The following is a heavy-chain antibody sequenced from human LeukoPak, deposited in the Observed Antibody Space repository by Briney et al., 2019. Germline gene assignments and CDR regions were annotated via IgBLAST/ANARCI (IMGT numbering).Heavy chain of an antibody. CDR3: ARSYCSGGSCYSKGYYYYGMDV. D-gene: IGHD2-15*01. J-gene: IGHJ6*02. CDR1: GGSISRGGYY. V-gene: IGHV4-31*03. CDR2: IDYMGST. Sequence: SETLSLTCTVSGGSISRGGYYGSWIRQHPGKGLEWLGYIDYMGSTYYNPSLKSRVTISVDTSKIQFSLKLSSVTAADTAVYHCARSYCSGGSCYSKGYYYYGMDVWGQGTTVTVSS.